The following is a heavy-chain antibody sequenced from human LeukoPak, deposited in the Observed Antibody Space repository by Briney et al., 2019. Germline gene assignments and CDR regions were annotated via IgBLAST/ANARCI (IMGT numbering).Heavy chain of an antibody. D-gene: IGHD2-21*02. CDR1: GGTFSSYA. J-gene: IGHJ4*02. CDR3: ARETLLYCGGDCYSGIVDY. CDR2: IIPIFGTA. V-gene: IGHV1-69*01. Sequence: SVKVSCKASGGTFSSYAISWVRQAPGQGLEWMGGIIPIFGTANYAQKFQGRVTITADESTSTAYMELSSLRSEDTAVYYCARETLLYCGGDCYSGIVDYWGQGTLVTVSS.